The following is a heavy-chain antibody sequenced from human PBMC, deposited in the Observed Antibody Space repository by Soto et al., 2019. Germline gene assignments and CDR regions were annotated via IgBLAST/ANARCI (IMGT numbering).Heavy chain of an antibody. CDR3: ARDPPATRHGMDV. V-gene: IGHV3-53*02. Sequence: EVQLVETGGGLIQPGGSLRLSCAASGFTVSSNYMSWVRQAPGKGLEWVSVIYSRGSTYYADSVRGRFTISRDNSKNTLYLQMKSLRAEDTAVYYCARDPPATRHGMDVWGQVTTVSVSS. CDR1: GFTVSSNY. CDR2: IYSRGST. J-gene: IGHJ6*02.